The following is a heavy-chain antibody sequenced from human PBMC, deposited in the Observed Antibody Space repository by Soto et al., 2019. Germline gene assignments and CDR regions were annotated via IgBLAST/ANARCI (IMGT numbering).Heavy chain of an antibody. CDR2: ISRSSSTI. V-gene: IGHV3-48*01. J-gene: IGHJ5*02. CDR1: GFTFSSYS. Sequence: EVQLVESGGGLVQPGGSLRLSCAASGFTFSSYSMNWVRQAPGKGLEWVSYISRSSSTIYYADSVKGRFTISRDNAKNSLYLQMNSLRAEDTAVYYCARDQFCYGDYRNVAAWGQGTLVTVSS. D-gene: IGHD4-17*01. CDR3: ARDQFCYGDYRNVAA.